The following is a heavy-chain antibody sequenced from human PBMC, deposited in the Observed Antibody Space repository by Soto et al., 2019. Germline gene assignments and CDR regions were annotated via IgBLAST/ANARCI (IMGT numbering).Heavy chain of an antibody. CDR1: GFTFSSYG. Sequence: QVQLVESGGGVVQPGRSLRLSCAASGFTFSSYGMHWVRQAPGKGLEWVAVISYDGSNKYYADSVKGRFTISRDNSKNTLYMQMNSLRAEDTAVYYCEQDLLRPGRAYGMDVWGQGTTVTVSS. J-gene: IGHJ6*02. V-gene: IGHV3-30*18. CDR2: ISYDGSNK. CDR3: EQDLLRPGRAYGMDV.